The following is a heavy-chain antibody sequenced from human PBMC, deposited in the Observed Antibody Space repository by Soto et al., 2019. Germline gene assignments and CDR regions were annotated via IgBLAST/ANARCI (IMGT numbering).Heavy chain of an antibody. V-gene: IGHV5-51*01. Sequence: GESLKISCKGSGYSFTSYWIGWVRQMPGKGLEWMGIIYPGDSDTRYSPSFQGQVTISADRSISTAYLQWSSLKASDTAMYYCARPPTGCSGGSCYSPDAFDIWGQGTMVTVSS. CDR1: GYSFTSYW. CDR2: IYPGDSDT. J-gene: IGHJ3*02. CDR3: ARPPTGCSGGSCYSPDAFDI. D-gene: IGHD2-15*01.